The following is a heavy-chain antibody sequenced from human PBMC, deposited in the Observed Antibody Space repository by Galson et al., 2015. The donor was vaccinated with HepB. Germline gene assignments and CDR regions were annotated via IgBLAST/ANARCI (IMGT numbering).Heavy chain of an antibody. J-gene: IGHJ4*02. CDR1: GYTFTTYG. Sequence: SVKVSCKASGYTFTTYGISWVRQAPGQGLEWMGWISAYNGNTNYAQKLQGRVTMTTDTSTSTAHMELRSLRSDDTAVYYCARDILTGYVEPWGQGTLVTVSS. CDR2: ISAYNGNT. CDR3: ARDILTGYVEP. D-gene: IGHD3-9*01. V-gene: IGHV1-18*01.